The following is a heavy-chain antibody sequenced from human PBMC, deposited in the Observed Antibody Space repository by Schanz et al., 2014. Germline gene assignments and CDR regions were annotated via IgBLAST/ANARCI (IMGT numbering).Heavy chain of an antibody. Sequence: EVQLVESGGGLVKPGGSLRLSCAVSGFTFNIYSMNWVRQAPGKGLEWVSSISSSSSHMNYAGSVKGRFSISRDNAKNSLYLQMNSLRADDTAVYFCARENLNWEAFDIWGQGTVVTVSS. J-gene: IGHJ3*02. D-gene: IGHD7-27*01. CDR1: GFTFNIYS. V-gene: IGHV3-21*01. CDR2: ISSSSSHM. CDR3: ARENLNWEAFDI.